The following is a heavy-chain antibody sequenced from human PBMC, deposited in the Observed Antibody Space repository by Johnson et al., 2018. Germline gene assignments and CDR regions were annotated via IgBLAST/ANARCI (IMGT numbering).Heavy chain of an antibody. CDR1: GFTFDDYG. V-gene: IGHV3-15*01. D-gene: IGHD4-23*01. J-gene: IGHJ1*01. Sequence: VQLVQSGGGLVKPGGSLRLSCAASGFTFDDYGMHWVRQVPGKGLEWVGRIKSETDGGTTDYAAPVKGRFTISRDDSKKTLYLQMNSLKTEDTAVYYCTRGSVVTPPYFQHWGQGTLVTVSS. CDR2: IKSETDGGTT. CDR3: TRGSVVTPPYFQH.